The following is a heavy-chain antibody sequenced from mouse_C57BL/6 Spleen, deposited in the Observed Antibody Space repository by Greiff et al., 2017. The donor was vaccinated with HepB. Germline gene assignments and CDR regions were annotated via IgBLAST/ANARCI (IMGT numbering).Heavy chain of an antibody. CDR3: ASEDDYDGAWFAY. CDR2: ISDGGSYT. J-gene: IGHJ3*01. CDR1: GFTFSSYA. Sequence: EVQGVESGGGLVKPGGSLKLSCAASGFTFSSYAMSWVRQTPEKRLEWVATISDGGSYTYYPDNVKGRFTISRDNAKNNLYLQMSHLKSEDTAMYYCASEDDYDGAWFAYWGQGTLVTVSA. V-gene: IGHV5-4*01. D-gene: IGHD2-4*01.